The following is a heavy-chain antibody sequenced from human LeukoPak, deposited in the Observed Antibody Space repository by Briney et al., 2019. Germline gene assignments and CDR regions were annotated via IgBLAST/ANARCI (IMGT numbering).Heavy chain of an antibody. CDR3: ARPKTLGGYNYEFEF. V-gene: IGHV5-51*01. CDR1: GYSFPNYW. Sequence: PRESLKISCKGSGYSFPNYWIGWVRQMPGKGLEWIGIVYPATSDTTYSPSFQGQVTISADKSSSTAYLQWSSLKASDTAIYYCARPKTLGGYNYEFEFWGQGTLVTVSS. J-gene: IGHJ4*02. CDR2: VYPATSDT. D-gene: IGHD5-18*01.